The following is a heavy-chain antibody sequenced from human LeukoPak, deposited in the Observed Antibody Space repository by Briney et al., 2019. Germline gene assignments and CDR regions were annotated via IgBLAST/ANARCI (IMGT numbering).Heavy chain of an antibody. J-gene: IGHJ5*02. CDR2: IIPIFGTA. V-gene: IGHV1-69*13. Sequence: RGASVKVSCKASGYTFTSYGISWVRQAPGQGLEWMGGIIPIFGTANYAQKFQGRVTITADESTSTAYMELSSLRSEDTAVYYCARARSTGGGYNNWFDPWGQGTLVTVSS. CDR3: ARARSTGGGYNNWFDP. D-gene: IGHD5-12*01. CDR1: GYTFTSYG.